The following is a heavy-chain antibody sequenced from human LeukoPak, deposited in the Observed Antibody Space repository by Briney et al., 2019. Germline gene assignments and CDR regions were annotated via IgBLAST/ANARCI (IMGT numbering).Heavy chain of an antibody. CDR2: INPSGGST. V-gene: IGHV1-46*01. CDR3: ARDQERWLQNWFDP. Sequence: ASVKVSCKASGGTFSSYAISWVRQAPGQGLEWMGIINPSGGSTSYAQKFQGRVTMTGDTSTSTVYMELSSLRSEDTAVYYCARDQERWLQNWFDPWGQGTLVTVSS. CDR1: GGTFSSYA. D-gene: IGHD5-24*01. J-gene: IGHJ5*02.